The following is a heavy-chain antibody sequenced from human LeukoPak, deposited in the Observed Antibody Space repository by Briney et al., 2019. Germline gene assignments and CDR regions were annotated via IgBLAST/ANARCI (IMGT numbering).Heavy chain of an antibody. CDR2: ISGSGGST. Sequence: GGSLRLSCAASGFTFSSYATSWVRQAPGKGLEWVSAISGSGGSTYYADSVKGRFTISRDNSKNTLYLQMNSLRAEDTAVYYCAKASGMATIVDYFDYWGQGTLVTVSS. CDR3: AKASGMATIVDYFDY. D-gene: IGHD5-24*01. J-gene: IGHJ4*02. V-gene: IGHV3-23*01. CDR1: GFTFSSYA.